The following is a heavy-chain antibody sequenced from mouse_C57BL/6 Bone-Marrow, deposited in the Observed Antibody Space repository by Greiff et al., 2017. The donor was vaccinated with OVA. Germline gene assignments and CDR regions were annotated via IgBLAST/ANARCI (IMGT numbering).Heavy chain of an antibody. Sequence: EVQLVESGGGLVQPGGSLKLSCAASGFTFSDYGMAWVRQAPRKGPEWVAFISNLAYSIYYADTVTGRFTISRENAKNTLYLEMSSLRSEDTAMYYCARTNWDGYYFDYWGQGTTLTVSS. V-gene: IGHV5-15*01. CDR3: ARTNWDGYYFDY. CDR2: ISNLAYSI. D-gene: IGHD4-1*01. CDR1: GFTFSDYG. J-gene: IGHJ2*01.